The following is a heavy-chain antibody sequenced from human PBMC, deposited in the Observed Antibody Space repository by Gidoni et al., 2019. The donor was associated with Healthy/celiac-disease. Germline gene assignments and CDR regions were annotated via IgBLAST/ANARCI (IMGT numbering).Heavy chain of an antibody. CDR2: ISYDGSNK. V-gene: IGHV3-30*18. D-gene: IGHD3-10*01. CDR3: AKDLARLLWPGYDAFDI. Sequence: QVQLVESGGGVVQPGRSLRLSCAASGFTFSSSGMHWVRQAPGKGLEWVAVISYDGSNKYYADSVKGRFTISGDNSKNTLYLQMNSLRAEDTAVYYCAKDLARLLWPGYDAFDIWGQGTMVTVSS. J-gene: IGHJ3*02. CDR1: GFTFSSSG.